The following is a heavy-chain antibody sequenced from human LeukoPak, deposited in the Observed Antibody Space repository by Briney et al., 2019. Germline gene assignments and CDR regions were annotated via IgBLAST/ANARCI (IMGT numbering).Heavy chain of an antibody. J-gene: IGHJ5*02. V-gene: IGHV3-30*18. CDR3: AKDRGSGYCSSTSCSNWFDP. CDR2: ISYDGSTK. Sequence: GGSLRLSCAASGFTFSPYGMHWVRQAPGKGLEWVAVISYDGSTKYYADSVKGRFTISRDNSKNTRYLQMNSLRAEDTAVYYCAKDRGSGYCSSTSCSNWFDPWGQGTLVTVSS. CDR1: GFTFSPYG. D-gene: IGHD2-2*01.